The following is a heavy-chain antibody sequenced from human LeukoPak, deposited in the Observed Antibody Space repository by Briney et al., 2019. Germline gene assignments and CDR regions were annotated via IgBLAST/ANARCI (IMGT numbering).Heavy chain of an antibody. CDR3: TKRGGMFPAHYFDY. Sequence: PGGSLRLSCAASGFTFSSYGMSWVRQSPGKGLEWVSGISASGGNTYYADSVKGRFTISRDNSKNTLYLQMNSLRAEDTAVYYCTKRGGMFPAHYFDYWGQGTLVTVSS. CDR2: ISASGGNT. CDR1: GFTFSSYG. V-gene: IGHV3-23*01. D-gene: IGHD3-10*02. J-gene: IGHJ4*02.